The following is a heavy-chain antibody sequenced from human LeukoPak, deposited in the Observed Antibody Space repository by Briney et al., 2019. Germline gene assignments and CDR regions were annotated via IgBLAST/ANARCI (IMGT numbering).Heavy chain of an antibody. Sequence: SETLSLTCAVYGGSFSGYYWSWIRQPPGKGLEWIGEINHSGSTNYNPSLKSRVTISVDTSKNQFSLKLSSVTAADTAVYYCASQQWLAPKYFDYWGQGTLVTVSS. CDR3: ASQQWLAPKYFDY. J-gene: IGHJ4*02. D-gene: IGHD6-19*01. CDR2: INHSGST. CDR1: GGSFSGYY. V-gene: IGHV4-34*01.